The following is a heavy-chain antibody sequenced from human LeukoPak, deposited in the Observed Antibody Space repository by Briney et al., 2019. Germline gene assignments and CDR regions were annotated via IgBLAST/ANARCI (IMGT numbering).Heavy chain of an antibody. CDR1: GGSFSGYY. J-gene: IGHJ6*02. CDR2: INHSGST. Sequence: SETLSLTCAVYGGSFSGYYWSWLRQPPGKGLEWIGEINHSGSTNYNPSLKSRVTISVDTSKNQFSLKLSSVTAADTAVYYCARGGIRYFDWLRNGMDVWGQGTTVTVSS. V-gene: IGHV4-34*01. D-gene: IGHD3-9*01. CDR3: ARGGIRYFDWLRNGMDV.